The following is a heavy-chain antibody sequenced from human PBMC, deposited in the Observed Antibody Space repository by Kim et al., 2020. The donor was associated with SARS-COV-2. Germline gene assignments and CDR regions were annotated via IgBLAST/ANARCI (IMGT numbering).Heavy chain of an antibody. Sequence: YADSVRGRFTITRDYSENKVYLQMDSLSAGDTAVYYCARPSSSHFDFWGQGTLVSVSS. D-gene: IGHD3-10*01. J-gene: IGHJ4*02. CDR3: ARPSSSHFDF. V-gene: IGHV3-33*01.